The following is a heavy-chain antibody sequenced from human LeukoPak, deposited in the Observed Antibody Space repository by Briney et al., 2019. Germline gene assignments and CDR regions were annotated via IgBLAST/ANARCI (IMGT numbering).Heavy chain of an antibody. CDR1: GGSIISSSYY. V-gene: IGHV4-39*01. D-gene: IGHD3-22*01. J-gene: IGHJ4*02. CDR3: ARRIYDSFGYGHFDC. Sequence: SETLSLTCTVSGGSIISSSYYWGWIRQPPGKGLEWIGGIYYSGSTYYNPSLKSRVTMSVDTSKNQSSLNLSSVTAADTAVYYCARRIYDSFGYGHFDCWGQGTLVTVSS. CDR2: IYYSGST.